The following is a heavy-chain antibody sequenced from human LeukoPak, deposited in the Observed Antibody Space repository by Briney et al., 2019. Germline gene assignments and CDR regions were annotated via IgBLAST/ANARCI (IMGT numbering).Heavy chain of an antibody. CDR2: IYYTGTT. J-gene: IGHJ5*02. Sequence: SETLSLTCTVSGGSISSSSHSWGWIRQPPGKGLEWTGSIYYTGTTYYNPSLKSRVTISVDTSKNQFSLKLNSVTAADTAVYYCAQSLGSSNWIGNWFDPWGQGILVTVSS. CDR1: GGSISSSSHS. D-gene: IGHD6-13*01. V-gene: IGHV4-39*01. CDR3: AQSLGSSNWIGNWFDP.